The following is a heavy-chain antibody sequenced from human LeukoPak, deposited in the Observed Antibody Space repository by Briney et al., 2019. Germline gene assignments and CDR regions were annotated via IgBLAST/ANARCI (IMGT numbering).Heavy chain of an antibody. CDR1: GFTFSSYW. D-gene: IGHD2-2*01. CDR2: INSDGSST. V-gene: IGHV3-74*01. Sequence: GGSLRLSCAASGFTFSSYWMHWVRQAPGKGLVWVSRINSDGSSTSYADSVKGRFTISRDNAKNTLYLQMNSLRAEDTAVYYCASYRSSYYYMDVWGKGTTVTVSS. J-gene: IGHJ6*03. CDR3: ASYRSSYYYMDV.